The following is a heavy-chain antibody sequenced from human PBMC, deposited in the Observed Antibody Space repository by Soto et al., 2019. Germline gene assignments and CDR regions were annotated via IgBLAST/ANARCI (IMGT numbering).Heavy chain of an antibody. CDR3: AKSVPDPACRGGGCHRTFDY. CDR2: ISADGRDL. D-gene: IGHD2-15*01. CDR1: GFTLGAYV. Sequence: GGSLRLSCTASGFTLGAYVMHWVRQAQGKGPEWVAAISADGRDLFYAASVEGRFTNSRDNSKNTLFLQMNSLTSEDTSVYSCAKSVPDPACRGGGCHRTFDYWGQGTLVTVSS. J-gene: IGHJ4*02. V-gene: IGHV3-30*18.